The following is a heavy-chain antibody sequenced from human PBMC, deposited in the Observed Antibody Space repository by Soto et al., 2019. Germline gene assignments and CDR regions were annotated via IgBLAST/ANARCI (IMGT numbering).Heavy chain of an antibody. CDR1: GFTFSNAW. V-gene: IGHV3-15*07. CDR2: IKSKTDGGTT. J-gene: IGHJ6*02. D-gene: IGHD2-21*01. CDR3: TTAPVIAPNYYYYGMDV. Sequence: GGSRLSCAASGFTFSNAWMNWVRQAPGKGLEWVGRIKSKTDGGTTDYAAPVKGRFTISRDDSKNTLYLQMNSLKTEDTAVYYCTTAPVIAPNYYYYGMDVWGQGTTVTVSS.